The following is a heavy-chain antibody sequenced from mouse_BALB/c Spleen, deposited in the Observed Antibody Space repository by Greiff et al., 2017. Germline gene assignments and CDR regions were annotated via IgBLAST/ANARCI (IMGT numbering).Heavy chain of an antibody. V-gene: IGHV1-5*01. J-gene: IGHJ4*01. D-gene: IGHD2-10*02. Sequence: VQLKESGTVLARPGASVKMSCKASGYSFTSYWMHWVKQRPGQGLEWIGAIYPGNSDTSYNQKFKGKAKLTAVTSASTAYMELISLTNEDSAVYYCTRGRYGNYGDYWGQGTSVTVAS. CDR1: GYSFTSYW. CDR3: TRGRYGNYGDY. CDR2: IYPGNSDT.